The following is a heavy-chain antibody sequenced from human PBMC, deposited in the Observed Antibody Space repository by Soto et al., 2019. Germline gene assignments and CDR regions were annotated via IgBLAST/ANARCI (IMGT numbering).Heavy chain of an antibody. J-gene: IGHJ6*02. Sequence: SVKVSCKASGFTFTSFALQWVRQARGQRLEWIGWIVVGSGNTNYAQKFQGRVTITADTSTYTVYMELSGLRSGDTAVYYCARGGYSSTWSNLLDRSGMDVWGQGTTVTVSS. CDR2: IVVGSGNT. CDR3: ARGGYSSTWSNLLDRSGMDV. V-gene: IGHV1-58*01. D-gene: IGHD6-13*01. CDR1: GFTFTSFA.